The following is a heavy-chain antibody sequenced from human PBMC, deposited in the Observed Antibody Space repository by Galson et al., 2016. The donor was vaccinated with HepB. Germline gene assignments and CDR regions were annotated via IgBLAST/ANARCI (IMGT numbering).Heavy chain of an antibody. CDR3: TRVNHLGRGMNV. D-gene: IGHD1-14*01. CDR2: TYYRSQWSH. J-gene: IGHJ4*02. V-gene: IGHV6-1*01. Sequence: CAISGDSVSSSSAGWNWIRQSPSRGLEWLGRTYYRSQWSHDYAPSVRGRLFLYADTSKNQFSMQLNSVTLEDTAVYYCTRVNHLGRGMNVWGQGTLVTVSS. CDR1: GDSVSSSSAG.